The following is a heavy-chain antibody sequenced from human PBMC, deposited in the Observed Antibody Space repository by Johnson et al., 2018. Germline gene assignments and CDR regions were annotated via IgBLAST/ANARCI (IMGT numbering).Heavy chain of an antibody. Sequence: VQLQESGGGLIKPGRSLRLSCTASGFIFQDYGMTWVRQRPGKGLEWVSGINWNGGSTSYAESVKGRLTISRDNAKNSLYLQMKSLRADDTDVDYGARQVRYYDFWSGYVSSNFFFYHMDVWGKGTTVTGSS. V-gene: IGHV3-20*04. CDR3: ARQVRYYDFWSGYVSSNFFFYHMDV. CDR1: GFIFQDYG. J-gene: IGHJ6*03. CDR2: INWNGGST. D-gene: IGHD3-3*01.